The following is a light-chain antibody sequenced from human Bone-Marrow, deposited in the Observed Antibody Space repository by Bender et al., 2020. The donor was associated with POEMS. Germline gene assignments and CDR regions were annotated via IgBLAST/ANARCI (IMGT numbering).Light chain of an antibody. Sequence: QSVLTQPPSASGTPGQSVIISCSGTDSNFGGNNVNWYQHLPGSAPRLVVYSNYQRPSGIPERFSGSNSGNTATLTISGTQAMDEADYYCQAWDDNIVLFGGGTKLTVL. J-gene: IGLJ2*01. CDR3: QAWDDNIVL. V-gene: IGLV1-44*01. CDR1: DSNFGGNN. CDR2: SNY.